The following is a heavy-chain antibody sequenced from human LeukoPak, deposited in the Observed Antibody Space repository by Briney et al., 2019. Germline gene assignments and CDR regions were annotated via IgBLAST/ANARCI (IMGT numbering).Heavy chain of an antibody. CDR3: SRGTDAYKCGNS. D-gene: IGHD5-24*01. J-gene: IGHJ4*02. V-gene: IGHV4-34*01. CDR2: IHYSGRI. CDR1: GGAFSGYY. Sequence: KPSETLSLTCAVYGGAFSGYYLTWTRQPPGEGLEWVGEIHYSGRINYNPSLKSRVTISADTSNNHFSLKMNSVTAADTAVYYCSRGTDAYKCGNSWGQGTLVTVS.